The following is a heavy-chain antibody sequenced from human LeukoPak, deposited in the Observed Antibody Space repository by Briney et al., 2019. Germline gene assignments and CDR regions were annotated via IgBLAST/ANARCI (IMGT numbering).Heavy chain of an antibody. CDR2: MNPGSGDT. V-gene: IGHV1-8*01. CDR1: GYTFTTHE. CDR3: ARGLGDYNTDWFPVSGY. D-gene: IGHD3-9*01. J-gene: IGHJ4*02. Sequence: VKVXXXXSGYTFTTHELTWXRQATGQGLXXMGXMNPGSGDTAYAQKFQGRVTMTRDTSMSTAYMELSSLGSEDTAIYYCARGLGDYNTDWFPVSGYWGQGTPVTVSS.